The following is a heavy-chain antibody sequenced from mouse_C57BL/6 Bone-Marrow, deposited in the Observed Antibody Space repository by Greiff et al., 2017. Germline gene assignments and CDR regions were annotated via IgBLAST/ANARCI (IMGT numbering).Heavy chain of an antibody. CDR1: GYSITSGYY. CDR2: ISYDGSN. Sequence: ESGPGLVKPSQSLSLTCSVTGYSITSGYYWNWIRQFPGNKLEWMGYISYDGSNNYNPSLKNRISITRDTSKNQFFLKLNSVTTEDTATYYCARDGYHGLSAMDYWGQGTSVTVSS. V-gene: IGHV3-6*01. CDR3: ARDGYHGLSAMDY. J-gene: IGHJ4*01. D-gene: IGHD1-1*01.